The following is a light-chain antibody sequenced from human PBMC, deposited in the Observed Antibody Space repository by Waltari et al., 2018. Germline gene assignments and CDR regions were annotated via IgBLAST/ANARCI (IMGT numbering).Light chain of an antibody. CDR3: QQSYSTPLT. CDR2: AAS. J-gene: IGKJ4*01. CDR1: QSISSY. V-gene: IGKV1-39*01. Sequence: DIQMTQSQSSLSASVGDSVTITCRASQSISSYLNCYQQKPGKAPKLLIYAASSLQSGVPSRFSGSGSGTDFTLTISSLQPEDSATYYCQQSYSTPLTFGGGTKVEIK.